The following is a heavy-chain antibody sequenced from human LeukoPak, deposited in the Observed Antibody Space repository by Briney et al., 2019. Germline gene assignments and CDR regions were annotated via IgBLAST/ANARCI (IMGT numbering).Heavy chain of an antibody. CDR3: ARLDYYDSSGLIDY. CDR1: GGSITSRNYY. V-gene: IGHV4-39*01. J-gene: IGHJ4*02. Sequence: PSETLSLTCTVSGGSITSRNYYWGWIRQPPGKGLEWIGTIYDSGSAYYNPSLKSRVTISVDTSKDQFPLKLNSVTAADTAVYYCARLDYYDSSGLIDYWGQGILVIVSS. D-gene: IGHD3-22*01. CDR2: IYDSGSA.